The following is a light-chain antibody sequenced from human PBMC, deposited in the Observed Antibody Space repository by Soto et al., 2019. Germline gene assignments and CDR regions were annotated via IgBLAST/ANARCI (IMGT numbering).Light chain of an antibody. CDR1: QNISNY. CDR3: QQRSNWPRT. V-gene: IGKV3-11*01. J-gene: IGKJ1*01. CDR2: DVS. Sequence: IVFPHSQAPLSLYPWQRAPLSXMASQNISNYLIWYQQKPGQAPRLLIYDVSNRATGIPARFSGSGSGTDFTLTISSLEPEDFAVYYCQQRSNWPRTFGQGTKVDIK.